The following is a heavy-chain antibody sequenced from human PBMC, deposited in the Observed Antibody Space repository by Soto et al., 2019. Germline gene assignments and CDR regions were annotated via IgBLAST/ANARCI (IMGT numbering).Heavy chain of an antibody. D-gene: IGHD1-1*01. CDR3: ASRTAFLQDRDTGYRSFDP. CDR1: GGSFSGYY. V-gene: IGHV4-34*01. Sequence: SETLSLPCAGYGGSFSGYYWRWIRQPPGKGLEWIGEINHSGSTNYNPSLKSRVTISVDTSKNQFSLKLSSVTAADTAVYYCASRTAFLQDRDTGYRSFDPRGQGTLVTVSS. CDR2: INHSGST. J-gene: IGHJ5*02.